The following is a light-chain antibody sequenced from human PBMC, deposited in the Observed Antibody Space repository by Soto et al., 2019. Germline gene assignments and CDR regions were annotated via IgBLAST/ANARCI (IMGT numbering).Light chain of an antibody. J-gene: IGLJ1*01. CDR1: SSDVGGYNY. CDR3: CSYAGRYV. CDR2: AVS. V-gene: IGLV2-11*01. Sequence: QSVLTQPRSVSGSPGQSVTISCTGSSSDVGGYNYVSWYQLHPGKAPKLMIYAVSQRPSGVPDRFSGSKSGNTASLTISGLQAEDEADYYCCSYAGRYVFGTGTKLTVL.